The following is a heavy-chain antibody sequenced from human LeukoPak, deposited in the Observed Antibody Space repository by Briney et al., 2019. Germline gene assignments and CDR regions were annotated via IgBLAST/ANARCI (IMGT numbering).Heavy chain of an antibody. Sequence: SVKVSCKASGYTFTSYGISWVRQAPGQGLEWMGGIIPIFGTANYAQKFQGRVTITADESTSTAYMELSSLRSEDTAVYYCAKSGYYYGAHDYWGQGTLVTVSS. CDR2: IIPIFGTA. CDR3: AKSGYYYGAHDY. J-gene: IGHJ4*02. V-gene: IGHV1-69*13. CDR1: GYTFTSYG. D-gene: IGHD3-22*01.